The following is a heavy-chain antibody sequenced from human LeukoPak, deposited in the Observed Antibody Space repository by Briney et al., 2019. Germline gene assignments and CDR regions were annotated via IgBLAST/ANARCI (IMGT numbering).Heavy chain of an antibody. V-gene: IGHV3-30*02. J-gene: IGHJ4*02. Sequence: PGGSLRLPCVASGFTFSSYGMHWVRQAPGKGLEWVAFIRYDRSTKYADSVKGRFTISRDNSKNMLFLQLNSVTTEDTALYYCAKDQPDYGSGNYEDSWGQGTLVTVSS. D-gene: IGHD3-10*01. CDR3: AKDQPDYGSGNYEDS. CDR1: GFTFSSYG. CDR2: IRYDRSTK.